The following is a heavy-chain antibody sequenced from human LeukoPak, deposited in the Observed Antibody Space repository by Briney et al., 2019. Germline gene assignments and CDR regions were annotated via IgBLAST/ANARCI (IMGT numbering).Heavy chain of an antibody. CDR1: GFTFSSYS. CDR2: ISSSSSTI. J-gene: IGHJ5*02. Sequence: GGSLRLSCAASGFTFSSYSMNWVRQAPGKGLEWVSYISSSSSTIYHADSVKGRFTISRDNAKNSLYLQMNSLRAEDTAVYYCARDNRYYYDSSGYYPWGQGTLVTVSS. CDR3: ARDNRYYYDSSGYYP. V-gene: IGHV3-48*04. D-gene: IGHD3-22*01.